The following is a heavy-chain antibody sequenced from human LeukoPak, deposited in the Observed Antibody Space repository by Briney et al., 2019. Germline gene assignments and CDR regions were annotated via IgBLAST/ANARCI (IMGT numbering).Heavy chain of an antibody. D-gene: IGHD6-13*01. V-gene: IGHV4-59*08. Sequence: PSETLSLTCTVSGGSISSYYWSWIRQPPGKGLEWIGYIYYSGSTNYNPSLKSRVTISVDTSKNQFSLKLSSVTAADTAVHYCARRNVYSSSWDYFDYWGQGTLVTVSS. J-gene: IGHJ4*02. CDR3: ARRNVYSSSWDYFDY. CDR2: IYYSGST. CDR1: GGSISSYY.